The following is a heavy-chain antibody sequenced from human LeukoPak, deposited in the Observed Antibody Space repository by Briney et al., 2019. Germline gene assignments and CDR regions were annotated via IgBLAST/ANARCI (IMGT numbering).Heavy chain of an antibody. CDR1: GFTFSSYS. J-gene: IGHJ4*02. D-gene: IGHD3-22*01. CDR3: ASPLYYDTRGFYQVFD. V-gene: IGHV3-21*01. CDR2: ISSRSGDI. Sequence: PGGSLRLSCAASGFTFSSYSMNWVRQAPGKGLEWVSSISSRSGDIYYADSVKGRFTISRDNAKNSLYLQMNSLRAEDTAVYYCASPLYYDTRGFYQVFDWGQGTLVTVSS.